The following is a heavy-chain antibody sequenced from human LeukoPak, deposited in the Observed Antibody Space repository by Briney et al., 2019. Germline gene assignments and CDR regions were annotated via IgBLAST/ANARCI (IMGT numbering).Heavy chain of an antibody. Sequence: GASVTVSCKASGYSFTNYAIHWVRQAPGQRLEWMGWINAGNGKTKYSQKFQGRVTSTRDTSATTAYMELSSLRSEDTAVYYCARAIWNSTVTTYYLDYWGQGTLVTVSS. CDR3: ARAIWNSTVTTYYLDY. CDR1: GYSFTNYA. D-gene: IGHD4-17*01. CDR2: INAGNGKT. V-gene: IGHV1-3*01. J-gene: IGHJ4*02.